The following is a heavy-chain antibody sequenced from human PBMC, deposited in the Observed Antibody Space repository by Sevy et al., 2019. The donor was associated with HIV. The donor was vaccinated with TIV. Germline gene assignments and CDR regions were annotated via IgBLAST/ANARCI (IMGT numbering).Heavy chain of an antibody. Sequence: GGSLRLSCAASGFTFSSYAMSWVRQAPGKGLEWVSAISGSGGSTYYADSVKGRFTISRDNAKNSLYLQMNSLRAEDTAVYYCARTKYDSSGYLVPFDYWGQGTLVTVSS. CDR3: ARTKYDSSGYLVPFDY. V-gene: IGHV3-23*01. J-gene: IGHJ4*02. D-gene: IGHD3-22*01. CDR2: ISGSGGST. CDR1: GFTFSSYA.